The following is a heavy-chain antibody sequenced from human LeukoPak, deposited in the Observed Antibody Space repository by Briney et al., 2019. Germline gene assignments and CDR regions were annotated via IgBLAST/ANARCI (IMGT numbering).Heavy chain of an antibody. D-gene: IGHD3-16*01. V-gene: IGHV4-34*01. CDR3: AKGRRVILIQGANRVNQWIDR. Sequence: PSETLSLTCAVYGASFSGYYWSWLRQPPGKGLEWIGEINLGGSTNYNPSLKSRVTISLDTSKKQFSMKLNSVTAAETATYYCAKGRRVILIQGANRVNQWIDRRGQGTLVTVSS. CDR2: INLGGST. J-gene: IGHJ5*02. CDR1: GASFSGYY.